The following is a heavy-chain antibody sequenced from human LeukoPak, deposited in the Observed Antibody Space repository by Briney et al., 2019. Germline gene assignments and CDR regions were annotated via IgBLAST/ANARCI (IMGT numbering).Heavy chain of an antibody. V-gene: IGHV1-24*01. CDR3: ATLVATNAPFDY. Sequence: ASVKVSCKVSGYTLTELSMHWVRQAPGKGLEWKGGFDPEDGETIYAQKFQGRVTMTEDTSTDTAYMELSSLRSEDTAVYYCATLVATNAPFDYWGQGTLVTVSS. J-gene: IGHJ4*02. CDR1: GYTLTELS. D-gene: IGHD5-12*01. CDR2: FDPEDGET.